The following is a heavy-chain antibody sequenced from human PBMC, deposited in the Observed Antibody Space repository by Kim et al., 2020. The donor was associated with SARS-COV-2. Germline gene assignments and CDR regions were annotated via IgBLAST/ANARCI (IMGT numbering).Heavy chain of an antibody. J-gene: IGHJ4*02. Sequence: SVKVSCKASGGTFSSYAISWVRQAPGQGLEWMGGIIPIFGTANYAQKFQGRVTITADESTSTAYMELSSLRSEDTAVYYCASDVGDVFEYSSSSYDYWGQGTLVTVSS. CDR1: GGTFSSYA. CDR3: ASDVGDVFEYSSSSYDY. V-gene: IGHV1-69*13. D-gene: IGHD6-6*01. CDR2: IIPIFGTA.